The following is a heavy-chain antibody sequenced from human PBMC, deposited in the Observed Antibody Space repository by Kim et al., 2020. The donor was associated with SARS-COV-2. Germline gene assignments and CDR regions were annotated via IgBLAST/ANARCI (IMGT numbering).Heavy chain of an antibody. Sequence: SETLSLTCTVSGGSISRYYWSWIRQPPGKGLEWIGYIYYSASTNYNPSLKSRVTISVDTSKNQFSLKLSSVTAADTAVYYCARAALGAYAYYGSGSYPEAFDYWGQGTLVTVSS. J-gene: IGHJ4*02. CDR1: GGSISRYY. V-gene: IGHV4-59*12. CDR3: ARAALGAYAYYGSGSYPEAFDY. D-gene: IGHD3-10*01. CDR2: IYYSAST.